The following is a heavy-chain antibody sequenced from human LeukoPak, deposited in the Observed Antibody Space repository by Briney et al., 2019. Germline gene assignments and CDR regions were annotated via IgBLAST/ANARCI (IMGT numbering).Heavy chain of an antibody. D-gene: IGHD2-8*01. J-gene: IGHJ4*02. Sequence: GGSLRLSCAASGFTLSSYAMSWVRQAPGKGLEWVSAISGSGGSTYYADSVKGRFTISRDNSKNTLYLQMNSLRAEDTAVYYCAKEKGCTNGVCYQRVYDYWGQGTLVTVSS. CDR3: AKEKGCTNGVCYQRVYDY. CDR2: ISGSGGST. V-gene: IGHV3-23*01. CDR1: GFTLSSYA.